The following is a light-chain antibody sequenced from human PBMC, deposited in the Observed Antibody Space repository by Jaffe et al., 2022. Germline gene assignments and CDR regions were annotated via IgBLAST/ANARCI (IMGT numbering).Light chain of an antibody. Sequence: EIVLTQSPGTLSLSPGERATLSCRASQSVTSSYLAWYQQKPAQAPRLLIYGASSRATGIPDRFSGSESGTDFTLTISRLEPEDFAVYYCQQYGSSPRTFGQGTKVEIK. J-gene: IGKJ1*01. CDR2: GAS. V-gene: IGKV3-20*01. CDR1: QSVTSSY. CDR3: QQYGSSPRT.